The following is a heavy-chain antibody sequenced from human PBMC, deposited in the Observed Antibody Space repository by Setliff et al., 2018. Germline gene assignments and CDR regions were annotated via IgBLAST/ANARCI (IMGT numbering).Heavy chain of an antibody. D-gene: IGHD6-19*01. CDR3: ARSRTGEYSSGWLNWFDP. V-gene: IGHV3-64*01. CDR1: GFSLSSYA. CDR2: ISSNGGST. Sequence: PGGSLRLSCAASGFSLSSYAMHWVRQAPGKGLEYVSAISSNGGSTYYANSVKGRFTISRDNSKKTLYLQMGSLRAEDMAVYYCARSRTGEYSSGWLNWFDPWGQGTLVTVSS. J-gene: IGHJ5*02.